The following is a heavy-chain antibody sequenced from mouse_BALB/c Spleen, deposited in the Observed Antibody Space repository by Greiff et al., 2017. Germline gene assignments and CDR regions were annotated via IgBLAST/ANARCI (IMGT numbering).Heavy chain of an antibody. Sequence: EVQLVESGGGLVQPGGSRKLSCAASGFTFSSFGMHWVRQAPEKGLEWVAYISSGSSTIYYADTVKGRFTISRDNPKNTLFLQMTSLRSEDTAMYYCARGGFTTASLFDYWGQGTTLTVSS. CDR1: GFTFSSFG. J-gene: IGHJ2*01. CDR3: ARGGFTTASLFDY. D-gene: IGHD1-2*01. V-gene: IGHV5-17*02. CDR2: ISSGSSTI.